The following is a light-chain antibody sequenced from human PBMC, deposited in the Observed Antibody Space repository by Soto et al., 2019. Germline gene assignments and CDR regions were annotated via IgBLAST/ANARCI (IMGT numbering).Light chain of an antibody. CDR2: HAS. V-gene: IGKV1-39*01. J-gene: IGKJ1*01. CDR3: QQCHGTPPWT. Sequence: DIQMTQSPSSLSASVGDRVTIACRASQNIRSSLNWYQQRPGKAPRLLIYHASILQSGVPSRFDGSGSGTDFTLTISSLEAEDSATYYCQQCHGTPPWTFGQGTRVDIK. CDR1: QNIRSS.